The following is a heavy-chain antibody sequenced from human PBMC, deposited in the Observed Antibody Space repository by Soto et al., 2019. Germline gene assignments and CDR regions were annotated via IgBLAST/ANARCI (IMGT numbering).Heavy chain of an antibody. V-gene: IGHV1-8*01. CDR1: GYSFTNND. CDR2: MNPGSGDT. J-gene: IGHJ5*02. Sequence: ASVKVSCKASGYSFTNNDVGWVRQATGQGLEWMGWMNPGSGDTGYAQKFQGRVTMTRDISIATAYIELSSLRSDDTAIYYCARMETFGSLNWFDPWGQGTLVTVSS. D-gene: IGHD3-16*01. CDR3: ARMETFGSLNWFDP.